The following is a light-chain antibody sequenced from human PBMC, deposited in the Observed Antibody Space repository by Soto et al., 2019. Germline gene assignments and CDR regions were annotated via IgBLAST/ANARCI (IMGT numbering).Light chain of an antibody. CDR3: CSYTSSSTHV. CDR2: DVN. V-gene: IGLV2-14*03. Sequence: QSALTQPASVSGSPGQSITISCTGTSSDVGGYNFVSWYQQHPGKVPKLMIFDVNRRPSGVSDRFAGSKSGNTASLTISGLQAEDEGDYYCCSYTSSSTHVFGSGTKLTVL. CDR1: SSDVGGYNF. J-gene: IGLJ1*01.